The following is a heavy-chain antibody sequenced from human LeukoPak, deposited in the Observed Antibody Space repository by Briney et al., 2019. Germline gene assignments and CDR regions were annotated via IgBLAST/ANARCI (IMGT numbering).Heavy chain of an antibody. J-gene: IGHJ4*02. CDR2: FEPSGTT. CDR3: AKEGAAAGPDFDL. CDR1: GASIENHN. V-gene: IGHV4-4*07. D-gene: IGHD6-13*01. Sequence: PSETLSLTCTVSGASIENHNWSWIRQPAGKGLEWIGRFEPSGTTKYNPSLKSRITMSVDTSKNQFSLELNSVTAADTAVYYCAKEGAAAGPDFDLWGQGTLVIVSS.